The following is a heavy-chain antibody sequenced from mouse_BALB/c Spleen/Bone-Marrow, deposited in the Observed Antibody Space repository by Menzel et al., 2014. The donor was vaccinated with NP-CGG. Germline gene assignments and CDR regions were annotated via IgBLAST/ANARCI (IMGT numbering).Heavy chain of an antibody. J-gene: IGHJ3*01. CDR2: IYPGGGYT. CDR1: GYTFTNYW. D-gene: IGHD3-2*01. Sequence: VQLQESGAELVRPGTSVKMSCKAAGYTFTNYWIGWIKQRPGHGLEWIGDIYPGGGYTNYNEKFQGKATLTADTSSSTAYMQLSSLTSEDSAILYSAIRGDISGYGFAYWGQGTLVTVSA. CDR3: AIRGDISGYGFAY. V-gene: IGHV1-63*02.